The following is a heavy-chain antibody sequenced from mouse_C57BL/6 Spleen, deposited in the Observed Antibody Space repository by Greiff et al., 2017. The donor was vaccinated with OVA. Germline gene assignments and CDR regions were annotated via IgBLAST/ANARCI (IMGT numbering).Heavy chain of an antibody. D-gene: IGHD3-1*01. CDR2: ISSGGSYT. J-gene: IGHJ4*01. CDR3: ARQGLYAMDY. CDR1: GFTFSSYG. Sequence: EVMLVESGGDLVKPGGSLKLSCAASGFTFSSYGLSWVRPTPDKMLEWVATISSGGSYTYYPDSVKGRFTISRDNAKNTLYLQMSSLKAEDTAMYYCARQGLYAMDYWGQGTSVTVSS. V-gene: IGHV5-6*01.